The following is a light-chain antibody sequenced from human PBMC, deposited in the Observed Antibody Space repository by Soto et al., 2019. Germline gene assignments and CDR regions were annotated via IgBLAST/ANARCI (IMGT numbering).Light chain of an antibody. V-gene: IGKV1-5*03. CDR3: QQYSTYTWT. J-gene: IGKJ1*01. Sequence: DIQMTQSPSTLSASVGDRVTITCRASQTISTLLAWYQQRPGKAPNLLIYKASSLESGVPSRFSGSGSGTEFTLTISSLQPDDFATYFCQQYSTYTWTFCQGTKVEVK. CDR2: KAS. CDR1: QTISTL.